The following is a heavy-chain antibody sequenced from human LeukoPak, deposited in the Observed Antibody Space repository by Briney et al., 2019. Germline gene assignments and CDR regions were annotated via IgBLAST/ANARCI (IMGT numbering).Heavy chain of an antibody. J-gene: IGHJ3*02. D-gene: IGHD3-22*01. CDR2: INWNGGST. CDR3: ARVYYDSSGYYPPVGAFDI. CDR1: GLTFDDYG. Sequence: PGGSLRLSCAASGLTFDDYGMSWVRQAPGKGLEWGSGINWNGGSTGYADSVKGRFTISRDNAKNSLYLQMNSLRAEDTALYYCARVYYDSSGYYPPVGAFDIWGQGTMVTVSS. V-gene: IGHV3-20*04.